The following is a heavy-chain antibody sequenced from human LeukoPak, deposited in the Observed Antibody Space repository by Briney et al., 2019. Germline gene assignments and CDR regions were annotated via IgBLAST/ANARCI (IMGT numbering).Heavy chain of an antibody. CDR3: ARVGSSGVGDYFDY. Sequence: SETLSLTCAVSGYSISSGYDWGWIRQPPGKGLEWIGSIYHSGSTYYNPSLKSRVTISVDTSKNQFSLKLSSVTAADTAVYYCARVGSSGVGDYFDYWGQGTLVTVSS. V-gene: IGHV4-38-2*01. D-gene: IGHD6-19*01. CDR2: IYHSGST. J-gene: IGHJ4*02. CDR1: GYSISSGYD.